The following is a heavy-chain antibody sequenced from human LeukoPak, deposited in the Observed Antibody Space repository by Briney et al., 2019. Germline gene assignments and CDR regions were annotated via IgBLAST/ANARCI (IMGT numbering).Heavy chain of an antibody. J-gene: IGHJ4*02. CDR1: GFTFSTYS. CDR3: AREPTAMIL. Sequence: GESLKISCAASGFTFSTYSMNWVRQTPGKGLEWVSSISSSSTYIYYADSVKGRFTISRDNAKNSLYLQMNSLRAEDTAVYYCAREPTAMILWGQGTLVTVSS. CDR2: ISSSSTYI. V-gene: IGHV3-21*01. D-gene: IGHD5-18*01.